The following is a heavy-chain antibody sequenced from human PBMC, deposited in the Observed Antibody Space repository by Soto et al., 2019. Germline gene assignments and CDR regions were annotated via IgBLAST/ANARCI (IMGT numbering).Heavy chain of an antibody. CDR1: GFTSSSYW. CDR3: ARDTYYYDSSDHFSADAFDI. Sequence: EVQLVESGGGLVQPGGSLRLSCAASGFTSSSYWIHWVRQAPGKGLVWVSRISNDGSSTNYADSVKGRFTISRDNAKNTVYLQMTILRAEDTAVYYCARDTYYYDSSDHFSADAFDIWGQGTMVTVSS. D-gene: IGHD3-22*01. V-gene: IGHV3-74*01. J-gene: IGHJ3*02. CDR2: ISNDGSST.